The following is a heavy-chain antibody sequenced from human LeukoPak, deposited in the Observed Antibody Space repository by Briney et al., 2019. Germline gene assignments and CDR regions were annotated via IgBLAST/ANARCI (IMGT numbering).Heavy chain of an antibody. D-gene: IGHD3-10*01. J-gene: IGHJ4*02. Sequence: PSETLSLTCTVSGASISRYQWSWIRQPAGKGLEWLGRIYTSGSTDYNPSLRSRVTMSVDTSKNQFSLKVRSVTAADTAVYYCARSREWFGELWGQGTLVTVSS. CDR1: GASISRYQ. V-gene: IGHV4-4*07. CDR2: IYTSGST. CDR3: ARSREWFGEL.